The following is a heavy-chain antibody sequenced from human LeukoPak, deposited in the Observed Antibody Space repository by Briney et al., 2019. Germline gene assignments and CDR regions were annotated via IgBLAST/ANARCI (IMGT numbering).Heavy chain of an antibody. Sequence: GGSLRLSCAASGFTFSSHSIHCVRQAPGKGLEWVALISNDVRQYYADSVKGRFTITRDNSKNTVYLQMNSLSVEDTAVYFCARDGGYTNGHPFDYWGQGTLVTVSS. CDR1: GFTFSSHS. J-gene: IGHJ4*02. CDR2: ISNDVRQ. CDR3: ARDGGYTNGHPFDY. D-gene: IGHD2-8*01. V-gene: IGHV3-30*04.